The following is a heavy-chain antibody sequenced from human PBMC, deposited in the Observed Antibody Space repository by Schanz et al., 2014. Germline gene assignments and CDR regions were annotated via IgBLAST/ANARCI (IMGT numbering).Heavy chain of an antibody. CDR3: ARNKYTSGWYYFDY. Sequence: QVQLQESGPGLVKPSETLSLTCTVSGDSVNSNYWNWIRQSPGRGLEWIGHFYNPGSTNYNPSLKSGATISIDTSTNQVSLKLTSGTAADTAVYFCARNKYTSGWYYFDYWGQGVLVTVSS. D-gene: IGHD6-19*01. V-gene: IGHV4-59*08. CDR1: GDSVNSNY. J-gene: IGHJ4*02. CDR2: FYNPGST.